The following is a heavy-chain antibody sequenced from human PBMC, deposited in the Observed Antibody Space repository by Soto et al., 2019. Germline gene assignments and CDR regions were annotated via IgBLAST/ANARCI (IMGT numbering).Heavy chain of an antibody. D-gene: IGHD6-19*01. Sequence: EVQLVETGGDLIQPGGSLRLSCAASGFSGSINYMSWVRQAPGKGLEWVSIINADGSSYYADSVKDRFTIARDNSKNTLDLQRNSVRAEDTAVYYCSSIAVFEGCDPWGQGTVVTVSS. CDR1: GFSGSINY. J-gene: IGHJ5*02. CDR2: INADGSS. V-gene: IGHV3-53*02. CDR3: SSIAVFEGCDP.